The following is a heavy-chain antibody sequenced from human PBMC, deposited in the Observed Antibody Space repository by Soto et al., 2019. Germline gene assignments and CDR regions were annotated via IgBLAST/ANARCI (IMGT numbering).Heavy chain of an antibody. CDR2: ISYDGSNK. J-gene: IGHJ4*02. Sequence: PGGSLRLSCAASGFTFSSYGMHWVRQAPGKGLEWVAVISYDGSNKYYADSVKGRFTISRDNSKNTLYLQMNSLRAEDTAVYYCAKEDATMIVVVMDYWGQGTLVTVSS. D-gene: IGHD3-22*01. CDR1: GFTFSSYG. V-gene: IGHV3-30*18. CDR3: AKEDATMIVVVMDY.